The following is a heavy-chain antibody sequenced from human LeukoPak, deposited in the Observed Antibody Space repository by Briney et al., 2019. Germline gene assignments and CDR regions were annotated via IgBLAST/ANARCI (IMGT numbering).Heavy chain of an antibody. CDR2: IYYSGST. CDR1: GGSISSYY. D-gene: IGHD6-19*01. V-gene: IGHV4-59*12. J-gene: IGHJ4*02. Sequence: SETLSLTCTVSGGSISSYYWSWIRQPPGKGLEWIGTIYYSGSTYYNPSLKSRVTISVDTSKNQFSLELSSVTAADTAVYYCAKDPSTYSSGFQPQKTAWGQGTLVTVSS. CDR3: AKDPSTYSSGFQPQKTA.